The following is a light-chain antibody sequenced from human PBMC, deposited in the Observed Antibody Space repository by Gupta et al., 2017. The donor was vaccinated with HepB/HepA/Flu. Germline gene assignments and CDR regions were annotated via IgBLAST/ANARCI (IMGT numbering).Light chain of an antibody. CDR1: NS. J-gene: IGLJ2*01. V-gene: IGLV2-14*03. CDR3: SSFTGTNTLVV. CDR2: DDT. Sequence: NSVSWYQQYPGKAPKLLISDDTNRPSWLSNRFSGSKSGNTASLTISGLQAEDEAGYYCSSFTGTNTLVVFGGGTKLTVL.